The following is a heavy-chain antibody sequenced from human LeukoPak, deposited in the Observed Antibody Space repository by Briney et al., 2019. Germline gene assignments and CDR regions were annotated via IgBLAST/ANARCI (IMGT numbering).Heavy chain of an antibody. CDR2: INPASSEK. CDR3: ASYYYGSGTSLGY. CDR1: GFTFSGYW. D-gene: IGHD3-10*01. Sequence: GGSLRLSCAASGFTFSGYWVTWVRQAPGEGLEWVANINPASSEKYYVGSVKGRFTISRDNAKNSLYLQMNSLRAEDTAVYYCASYYYGSGTSLGYWGQGTLVTVSS. J-gene: IGHJ4*02. V-gene: IGHV3-7*01.